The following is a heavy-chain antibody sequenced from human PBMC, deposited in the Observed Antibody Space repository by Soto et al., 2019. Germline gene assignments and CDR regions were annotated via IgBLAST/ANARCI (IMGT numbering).Heavy chain of an antibody. CDR3: AQRGGATVGLYYFDC. D-gene: IGHD3-16*01. Sequence: QITLKESGPTLVKPTQTLTLTCTFSGFSLSTPGVGVNWIRQPPGKALEWLALIYWHDDKRYSPSLKSRLTITQDTSKNQVVLTMANMDPVDTSTYYCAQRGGATVGLYYFDCWGQGELVTVSS. V-gene: IGHV2-5*01. CDR2: IYWHDDK. J-gene: IGHJ4*02. CDR1: GFSLSTPGVG.